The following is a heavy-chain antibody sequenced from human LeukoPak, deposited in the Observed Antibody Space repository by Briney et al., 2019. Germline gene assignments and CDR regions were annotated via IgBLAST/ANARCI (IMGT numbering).Heavy chain of an antibody. CDR3: ARAGYSYGTGYYFDY. CDR1: GGSISSYY. D-gene: IGHD5-18*01. CDR2: IYYTGAT. J-gene: IGHJ4*02. Sequence: SETLSLTCTVSGGSISSYYWSWIRLPPGKGLEWIGYIYYTGATYYNPSLKSQVTISLDTSKNQFSLKLSSVPAADAAVYYCARAGYSYGTGYYFDYWGQGALVTVSS. V-gene: IGHV4-59*01.